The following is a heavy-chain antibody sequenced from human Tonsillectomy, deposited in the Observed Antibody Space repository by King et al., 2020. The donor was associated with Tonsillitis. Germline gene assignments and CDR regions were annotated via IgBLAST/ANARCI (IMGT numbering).Heavy chain of an antibody. J-gene: IGHJ6*02. CDR1: GGSISGYY. CDR3: AGDRDYYDLLTGYYWNGMDV. V-gene: IGHV4-59*01. CDR2: IQYSGST. D-gene: IGHD3-9*01. Sequence: VQLQESGPGLVKPSETPSLTCTVSGGSISGYYWTWIRQPPGKGLEWIGYIQYSGSTDYNPSLKRRVTISLDMSKNQFSLKLSSVSAADTAVYYCAGDRDYYDLLTGYYWNGMDVWGQGPTVTVSS.